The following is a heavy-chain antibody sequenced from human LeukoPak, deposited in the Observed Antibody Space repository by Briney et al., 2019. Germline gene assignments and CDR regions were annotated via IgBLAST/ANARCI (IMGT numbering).Heavy chain of an antibody. CDR3: ARDLGITISSWFDP. J-gene: IGHJ5*02. CDR2: IYTSGST. CDR1: GFSISSYY. Sequence: PSETLSLTCTVSGFSISSYYWSWVRQPPGKGLEWIGRIYTSGSTNYNPSLKSRVTMSVDTSKNQFSLKLSSVTAADTAVYYCARDLGITISSWFDPWGQGTLVTVFS. D-gene: IGHD3-10*01. V-gene: IGHV4-4*07.